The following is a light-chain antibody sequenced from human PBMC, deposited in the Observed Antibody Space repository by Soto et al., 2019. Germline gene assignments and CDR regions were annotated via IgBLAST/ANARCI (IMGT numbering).Light chain of an antibody. Sequence: QSVLTQPPSVSGAPGQGITISCTGSSSNIGAGYDVHWYQQLPGAAPKLLIFGNDNRPSGVPDRFSGSRSGTSASLAITGLQDEDEADDYCQSYDRSLSGSVFGAGTKLTVL. CDR1: SSNIGAGYD. CDR2: GND. J-gene: IGLJ1*01. CDR3: QSYDRSLSGSV. V-gene: IGLV1-40*01.